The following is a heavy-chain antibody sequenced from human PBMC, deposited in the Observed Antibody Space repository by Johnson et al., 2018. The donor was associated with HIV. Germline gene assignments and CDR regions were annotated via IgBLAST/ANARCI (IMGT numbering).Heavy chain of an antibody. V-gene: IGHV3-30-3*01. Sequence: QVQLVESGGGVVQPGRSLRLSCAASGFTFSSYAMHWVRQAPGKGLEWVAVISYDGSNKYYADSVKGRFTISRDNSKNTLYLQMNSLRVEDTAVYYCAKGIYDFWGGYLLDAFDMWGQGTMVTVSS. CDR1: GFTFSSYA. D-gene: IGHD3-3*01. CDR3: AKGIYDFWGGYLLDAFDM. J-gene: IGHJ3*02. CDR2: ISYDGSNK.